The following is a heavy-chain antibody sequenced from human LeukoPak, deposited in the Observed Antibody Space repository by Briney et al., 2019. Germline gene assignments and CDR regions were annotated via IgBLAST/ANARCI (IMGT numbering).Heavy chain of an antibody. CDR2: INAGNGDT. D-gene: IGHD6-19*01. CDR1: GYTFTSYP. CDR3: ARSPLTQAVAGLIDY. V-gene: IGHV1-3*01. Sequence: ASVKVSCKASGYTFTSYPIHWVRQAPGQGLEWMGWINAGNGDTKYSRKFQGRVTMTRDTSISTAYMDLSRLRSDDTAVYYCARSPLTQAVAGLIDYWGQGTLVTVSS. J-gene: IGHJ4*02.